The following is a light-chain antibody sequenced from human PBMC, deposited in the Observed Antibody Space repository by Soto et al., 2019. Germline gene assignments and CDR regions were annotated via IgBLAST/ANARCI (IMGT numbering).Light chain of an antibody. CDR3: QQYHTFLWA. J-gene: IGKJ1*01. CDR2: KAS. Sequence: DIQMTQSPSTLSASVGDRVTITCRAIQSISDWLAWYQQIPGKVPKLLIYKASNLKSGVPSRFSGSGSGTEFTLTNTSLQPDDFATYYCQQYHTFLWACGQGTKVDIK. V-gene: IGKV1-5*03. CDR1: QSISDW.